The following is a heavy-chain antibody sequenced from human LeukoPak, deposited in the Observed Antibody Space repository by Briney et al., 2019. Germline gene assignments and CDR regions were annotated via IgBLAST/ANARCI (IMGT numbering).Heavy chain of an antibody. V-gene: IGHV4-59*01. CDR1: GGSISSYH. Sequence: SETLSLTCTVSGGSISSYHWSWIRQPPGKGLEYIGCFYHRGSTNYNPSLKSRVTTPVDTSKNEFSLRLNSVTAADTAVYYCASTQQWLAFDYWGQGILVTVSS. J-gene: IGHJ4*02. D-gene: IGHD6-19*01. CDR2: FYHRGST. CDR3: ASTQQWLAFDY.